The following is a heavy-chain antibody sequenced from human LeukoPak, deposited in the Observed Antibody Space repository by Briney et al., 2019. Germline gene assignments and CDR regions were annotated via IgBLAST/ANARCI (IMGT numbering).Heavy chain of an antibody. CDR3: ARDQYYYDSSGYSYYFDY. D-gene: IGHD3-22*01. CDR1: GFTFSSYA. CDR2: ISYDGSNK. V-gene: IGHV3-30*04. J-gene: IGHJ4*02. Sequence: GGSLRLSCAASGFTFSSYAMHWVRQAPGKGLEWVAVISYDGSNKYYADSVKGRFTIPRDNSKNTLYLQMNSLRAEDTAVYYCARDQYYYDSSGYSYYFDYWGQGTLVTVSS.